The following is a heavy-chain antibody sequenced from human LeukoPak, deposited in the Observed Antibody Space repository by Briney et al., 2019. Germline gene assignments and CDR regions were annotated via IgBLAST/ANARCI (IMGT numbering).Heavy chain of an antibody. CDR3: AKQTYYYDSSGYHYFDY. V-gene: IGHV3-23*01. J-gene: IGHJ4*02. D-gene: IGHD3-22*01. Sequence: GGSLRLSCAASGFTVSSNYMSWVRQAPGKGLEWVSGISGSGGNTYYADSVKGRFTISRDNSKNTLYLQMNSLRAEDTAVYYCAKQTYYYDSSGYHYFDYWGQGTLVTVSS. CDR2: ISGSGGNT. CDR1: GFTVSSNY.